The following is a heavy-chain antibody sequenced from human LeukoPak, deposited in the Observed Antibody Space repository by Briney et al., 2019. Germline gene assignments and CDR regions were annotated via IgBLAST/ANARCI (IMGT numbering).Heavy chain of an antibody. CDR2: IKSKTDGGTT. D-gene: IGHD4-17*01. CDR3: TTVDSFYGDSYFDY. V-gene: IGHV3-15*01. CDR1: GFTFSSYS. J-gene: IGHJ4*02. Sequence: KSGGSLRLSCAASGFTFSSYSMHWVRQAPGKGLEWVGRIKSKTDGGTTDYTAPVKGRFTISRDDSKNTLYLQMNSLKTEDTAVYYCTTVDSFYGDSYFDYWGQGTLVTVSS.